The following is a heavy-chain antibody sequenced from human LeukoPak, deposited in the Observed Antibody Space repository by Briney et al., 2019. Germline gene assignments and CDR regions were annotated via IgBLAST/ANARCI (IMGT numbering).Heavy chain of an antibody. CDR2: MNPNSGNT. D-gene: IGHD5-18*01. CDR3: ARDWPTAGAFDI. V-gene: IGHV1-8*03. J-gene: IGHJ3*02. Sequence: ASVKVSCKASGYTFTSYDINWVRQATGQGLEWMGWMNPNSGNTGYAQKFQGRVTITRNTSISTAYMELSSLRSEDTAVYYCARDWPTAGAFDIWGQGTMVTVSS. CDR1: GYTFTSYD.